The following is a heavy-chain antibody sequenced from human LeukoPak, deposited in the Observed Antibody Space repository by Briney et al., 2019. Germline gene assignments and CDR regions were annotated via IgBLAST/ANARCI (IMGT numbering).Heavy chain of an antibody. V-gene: IGHV1-18*01. J-gene: IGHJ4*02. Sequence: GASVKVSCKASDNTFTTNGLSWVRQAPGQGLEWLGWISAYNGNPDYAQQLQGRFTMTTDTSTSTAYMALRSLRSDDTAVDSCVREGGERSGYYFDYWGLGTLVTVSS. CDR3: VREGGERSGYYFDY. CDR1: DNTFTTNG. CDR2: ISAYNGNP. D-gene: IGHD3-22*01.